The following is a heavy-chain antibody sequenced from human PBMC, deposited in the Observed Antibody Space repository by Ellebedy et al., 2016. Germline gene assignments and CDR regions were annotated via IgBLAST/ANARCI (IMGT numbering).Heavy chain of an antibody. V-gene: IGHV4-59*01. CDR3: ARVNYDFWSGYSTEWFDP. J-gene: IGHJ5*02. CDR2: IYYSGST. CDR1: GGSISSYY. Sequence: GSLRLXXSVSGGSISSYYWRWIRQHKGKGLEWIGYIYYSGSTNYNPSLPSRVTISVDTSKNQFSLKLSSVTAADTAVYYCARVNYDFWSGYSTEWFDPWGQGTLVTVSS. D-gene: IGHD3-3*01.